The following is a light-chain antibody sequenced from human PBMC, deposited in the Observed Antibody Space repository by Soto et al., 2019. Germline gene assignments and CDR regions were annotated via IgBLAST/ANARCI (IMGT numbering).Light chain of an antibody. J-gene: IGLJ1*01. Sequence: QSVLTQPPSASGTPGQRVTISCSGSSSNIGSNTVNWYQQLPGTAPKLLIYSNNQRPSGVPDRFSGSKSGTSASLAISGLQSEDEADYSCAAWDASLNGYVFGTGTKLTVL. CDR1: SSNIGSNT. CDR2: SNN. CDR3: AAWDASLNGYV. V-gene: IGLV1-44*01.